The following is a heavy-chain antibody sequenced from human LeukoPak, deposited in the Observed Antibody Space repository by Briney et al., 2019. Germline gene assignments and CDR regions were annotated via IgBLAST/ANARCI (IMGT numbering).Heavy chain of an antibody. J-gene: IGHJ4*02. D-gene: IGHD1/OR15-1a*01. CDR3: ASNGAYGNNYFDY. CDR1: GFTFSSYS. CDR2: ISSSSSYI. V-gene: IGHV3-21*01. Sequence: GGSLRLSCAASGFTFSSYSMNWVRQAPGKGLEWVSSISSSSSYIYYADSVKGRFTISRDNAKNSLYLQMNSLRAEATAVYYCASNGAYGNNYFDYWGQGTLVTVSS.